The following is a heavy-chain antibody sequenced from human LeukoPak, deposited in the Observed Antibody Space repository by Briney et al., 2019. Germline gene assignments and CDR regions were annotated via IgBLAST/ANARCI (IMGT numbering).Heavy chain of an antibody. CDR2: IYYSGST. J-gene: IGHJ5*02. D-gene: IGHD3-3*01. CDR3: ARLETPYYDFWSGYFSWFDP. CDR1: GGSISSYY. Sequence: PSETLSLTCTVSGGSISSYYWSWLRQPPGKGLEWIGYIYYSGSTNYNPSLKSRVTISVDTSKNQFSLKLSSVTAADTAVYYCARLETPYYDFWSGYFSWFDPWGQGTLVTVSS. V-gene: IGHV4-59*01.